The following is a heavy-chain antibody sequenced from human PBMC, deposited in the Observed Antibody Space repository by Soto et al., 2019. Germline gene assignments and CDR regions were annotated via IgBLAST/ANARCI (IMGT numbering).Heavy chain of an antibody. CDR1: GGTFSSYA. Sequence: GASVKVSCKASGGTFSSYAISWVRQAPGQGLEWMGGIIPIFGTANYAQKFQGRVTITADESTSTAYMELSSLRSEDTAVYYCARASGQQQLTPHYYYSMDVWGQGTTVTVSS. CDR3: ARASGQQQLTPHYYYSMDV. D-gene: IGHD6-13*01. CDR2: IIPIFGTA. J-gene: IGHJ6*02. V-gene: IGHV1-69*13.